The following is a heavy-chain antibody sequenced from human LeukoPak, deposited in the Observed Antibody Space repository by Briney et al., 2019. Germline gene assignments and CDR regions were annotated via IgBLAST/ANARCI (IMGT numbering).Heavy chain of an antibody. CDR3: ARTVFLRYCSSTSCPWGANWFDP. Sequence: SETLSLTCAVYGGSFSGYYWSWIRQPPGKGLEWIGEINHSGSTNYNPSLKSRVTISVDTSKNQFSLKLSSVTAADTAVYYCARTVFLRYCSSTSCPWGANWFDPWGQGTLVTVSS. CDR2: INHSGST. J-gene: IGHJ5*02. CDR1: GGSFSGYY. D-gene: IGHD2-2*01. V-gene: IGHV4-34*01.